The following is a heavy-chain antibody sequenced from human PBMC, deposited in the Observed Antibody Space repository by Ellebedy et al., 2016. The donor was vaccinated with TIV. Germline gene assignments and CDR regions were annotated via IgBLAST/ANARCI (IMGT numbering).Heavy chain of an antibody. CDR2: IYTSGST. V-gene: IGHV4-61*02. D-gene: IGHD5-12*01. CDR1: GGSISSSSYY. Sequence: SETLSLTCTVSGGSISSSSYYWSWIRQPAGKGLEWIGRIYTSGSTNYNPSLKSRVTMSVDTSKNQFSLKLSSVTAADTAVYYCARERGYDASSYDYWGQGTLVTVSS. CDR3: ARERGYDASSYDY. J-gene: IGHJ4*02.